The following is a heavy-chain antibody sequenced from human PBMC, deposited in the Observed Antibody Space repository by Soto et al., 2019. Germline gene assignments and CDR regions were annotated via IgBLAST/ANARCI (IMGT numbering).Heavy chain of an antibody. J-gene: IGHJ4*02. CDR2: INHSGST. Sequence: QVQLQQWGAGLLKPSETLSLTCAVYGGSFSGYYWSWIRQPPGKGLEWIGEINHSGSTNYNPSLKSRVTISVDTSKNQFSLKLSSVTAADTAVYYCARVGGVVVPAAMPVFDYWGQGTLVPVSS. D-gene: IGHD2-2*01. V-gene: IGHV4-34*01. CDR1: GGSFSGYY. CDR3: ARVGGVVVPAAMPVFDY.